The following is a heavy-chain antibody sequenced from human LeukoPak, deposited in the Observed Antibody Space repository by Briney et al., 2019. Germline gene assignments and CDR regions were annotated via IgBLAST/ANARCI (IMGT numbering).Heavy chain of an antibody. J-gene: IGHJ4*02. Sequence: GGSLRLSCAASRFTFRNYAMSWVRQAPRKGLEWVSSISGSTGSTYYADSVKGRFTISRDNSKNTLYLQMNSLRAEDTAVYYCAKDQTEILTGNYNFWGQGTLVTVSS. CDR1: RFTFRNYA. V-gene: IGHV3-23*01. D-gene: IGHD3-9*01. CDR2: ISGSTGST. CDR3: AKDQTEILTGNYNF.